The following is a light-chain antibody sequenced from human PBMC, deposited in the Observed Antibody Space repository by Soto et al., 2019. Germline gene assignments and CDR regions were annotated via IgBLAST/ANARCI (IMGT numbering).Light chain of an antibody. CDR1: QDIKNY. V-gene: IGKV1-33*01. J-gene: IGKJ3*01. Sequence: DIQLTQSPSSLYASVGDRVTINWQASQDIKNYLNWYQQQPGKAPKLLIYDASNLETGVPAKVSGRGAWTDCTFTISSLQPADFETDDCQQYANLTRTFGPGTKVDIK. CDR3: QQYANLTRT. CDR2: DAS.